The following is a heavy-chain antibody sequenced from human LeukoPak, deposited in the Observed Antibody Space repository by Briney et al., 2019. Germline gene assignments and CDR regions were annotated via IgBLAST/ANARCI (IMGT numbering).Heavy chain of an antibody. V-gene: IGHV4-59*01. CDR1: GGSISSYY. CDR2: IYYSGST. J-gene: IGHJ4*02. Sequence: PSETLSLTCTVSGGSISSYYWSWIRQPPGKGLEWIGYIYYSGSTNYNPSLKSRVTISVDTSKNQFSLKLSSVTAADTAVYYCAKEYSSSWSRDYWGQGTLVTVSS. D-gene: IGHD6-13*01. CDR3: AKEYSSSWSRDY.